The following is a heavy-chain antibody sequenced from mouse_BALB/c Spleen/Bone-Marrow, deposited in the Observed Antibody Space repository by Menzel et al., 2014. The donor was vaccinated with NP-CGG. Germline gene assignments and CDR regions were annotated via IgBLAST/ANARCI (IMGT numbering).Heavy chain of an antibody. V-gene: IGHV1-87*01. Sequence: QVQLQQSGAELARPGASVKLSCKASGYTFTSYWMQWVKQRPGQGLEWIGAIYPGDGDTRYTQKFKGKATLTADKSSSTAYMQLSSLASEDSAVYYSARYYYAMDYWGQGTSVTVSS. CDR2: IYPGDGDT. CDR3: ARYYYAMDY. CDR1: GYTFTSYW. J-gene: IGHJ4*01.